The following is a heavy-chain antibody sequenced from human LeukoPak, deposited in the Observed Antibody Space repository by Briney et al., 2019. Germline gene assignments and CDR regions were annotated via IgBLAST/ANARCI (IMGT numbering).Heavy chain of an antibody. CDR2: IHNDAATT. V-gene: IGHV3-23*03. CDR3: AKGKGGTSFNYCFDY. D-gene: IGHD2/OR15-2a*01. Sequence: GASLRLSCAASGFGFGAYAMIWVRQAPGKGLEWVSLIHNDAATTYYADSVRGRFTVSRDNSKNTLYLEMNSLRAEDTAVYYCAKGKGGTSFNYCFDYWGQGTPVSVSS. CDR1: GFGFGAYA. J-gene: IGHJ4*02.